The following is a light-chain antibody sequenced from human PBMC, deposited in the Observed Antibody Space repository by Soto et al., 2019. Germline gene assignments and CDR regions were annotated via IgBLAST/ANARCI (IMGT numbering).Light chain of an antibody. Sequence: EYVLTQSPGTLSINPGERATLSCRASQSVSSSYLAWYQQKPGQAPRLLIYGTSSRATAIPDRFSGSGSGTDFTLTISRLEPEDFAVYYCQQYGSSSWTFGQGTKV. J-gene: IGKJ1*01. CDR3: QQYGSSSWT. CDR1: QSVSSSY. V-gene: IGKV3-20*01. CDR2: GTS.